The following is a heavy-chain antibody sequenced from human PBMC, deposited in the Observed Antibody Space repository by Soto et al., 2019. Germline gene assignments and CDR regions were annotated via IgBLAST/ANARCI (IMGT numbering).Heavy chain of an antibody. J-gene: IGHJ6*03. CDR2: IDKVGTDS. V-gene: IGHV3-74*01. D-gene: IGHD5-18*01. Sequence: EVQLVASGGGLVQPGGSLRLSCAASEFTFSGRSVHWVRQAPGKGLVWVSGIDKVGTDSTYADSVKGRFTSSRDNAKNTVYLQMNSLRVKDTVVYSCARGWLGPDVWGKGTTVTGSS. CDR1: EFTFSGRS. CDR3: ARGWLGPDV.